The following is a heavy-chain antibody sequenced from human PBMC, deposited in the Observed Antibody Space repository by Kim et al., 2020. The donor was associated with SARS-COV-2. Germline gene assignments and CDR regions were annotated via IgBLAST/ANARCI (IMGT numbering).Heavy chain of an antibody. V-gene: IGHV3-23*01. CDR3: AKGEDFTANLWFGELRFDP. CDR2: ISGSGGST. Sequence: GGSLRLSCAASGFTFSSYAMSWVRQAPGKGLEWVSAISGSGGSTYYADSVKGRFTISRDNSKNTLYLQMNSLRAEDTAVYYCAKGEDFTANLWFGELRFDPWGQGTRVTDSS. J-gene: IGHJ5*02. D-gene: IGHD3-10*01. CDR1: GFTFSSYA.